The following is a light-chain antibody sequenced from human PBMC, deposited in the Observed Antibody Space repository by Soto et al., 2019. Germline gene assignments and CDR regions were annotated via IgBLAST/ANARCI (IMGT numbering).Light chain of an antibody. CDR3: QQRSNWPPT. V-gene: IGKV3-11*01. Sequence: EILFTQSPATPSLSPGERATLSCRASQSVSSYLAWYQQKPGQAPRLLIYDASNRATGIPARFSGSGSGTDFTLTISSLEPEDFAVYYCQQRSNWPPTFGGGTKVDIK. CDR1: QSVSSY. J-gene: IGKJ4*01. CDR2: DAS.